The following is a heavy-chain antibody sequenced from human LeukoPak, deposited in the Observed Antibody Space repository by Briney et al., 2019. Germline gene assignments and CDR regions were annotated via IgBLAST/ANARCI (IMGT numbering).Heavy chain of an antibody. CDR3: ARRGYGGNSGLGSWFDP. CDR2: MYNSGSG. Sequence: PSEPLSLTCTVSGGSISSYYWSWIRQAPGKGLEWIGYMYNSGSGSYNPSLKSRVTISIDTSKSQFSLKLSSVTAADTAIYYCARRGYGGNSGLGSWFDPWGQGTLVTVSS. J-gene: IGHJ5*02. V-gene: IGHV4-59*01. CDR1: GGSISSYY. D-gene: IGHD4-23*01.